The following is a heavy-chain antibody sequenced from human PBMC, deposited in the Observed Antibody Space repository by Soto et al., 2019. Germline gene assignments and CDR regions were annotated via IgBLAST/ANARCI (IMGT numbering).Heavy chain of an antibody. CDR1: GYTFTGYY. CDR2: INPNSGGT. D-gene: IGHD2-8*01. CDR3: ARDLGSLGYCTNGVCYRGGHYYYGMDV. Sequence: ASVKVSCKASGYTFTGYYMHWVRQAPGQGLEWMGWINPNSGGTNYAQKFQGRVTMTRDTSISTAYMELSRLRSDDTAVYYCARDLGSLGYCTNGVCYRGGHYYYGMDVWGQGTTVTVSS. V-gene: IGHV1-2*02. J-gene: IGHJ6*02.